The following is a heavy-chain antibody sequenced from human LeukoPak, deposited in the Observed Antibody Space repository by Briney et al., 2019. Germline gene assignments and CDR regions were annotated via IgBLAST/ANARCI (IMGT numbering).Heavy chain of an antibody. CDR3: ASASSLLWFGTFDY. CDR1: GFTFSSYG. J-gene: IGHJ4*02. D-gene: IGHD3-10*01. CDR2: IWYDGSNK. V-gene: IGHV3-33*01. Sequence: GGSLRLSCAASGFTFSSYGMHWVRQAPGKGLEWVAVIWYDGSNKYYADSVKGRFTISRDNSKNTLYLQMNSLRAEDTAVYYCASASSLLWFGTFDYWGQGTLVTVSS.